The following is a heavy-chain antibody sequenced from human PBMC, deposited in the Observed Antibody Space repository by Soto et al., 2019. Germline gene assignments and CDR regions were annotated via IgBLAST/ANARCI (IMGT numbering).Heavy chain of an antibody. V-gene: IGHV3-21*01. Sequence: EVQLVESGGGLVKPGGSLRLSCAASGFTFNTYDMNSVRQAPGKGLEWVSSITTSSAYIYYADSLKGRITISRDNAKNTLFLQINSLRAEDTAVYYCVRSGTARLLRHSWFDTWGQGTLVTVSS. J-gene: IGHJ5*02. CDR1: GFTFNTYD. CDR3: VRSGTARLLRHSWFDT. D-gene: IGHD2-21*01. CDR2: ITTSSAYI.